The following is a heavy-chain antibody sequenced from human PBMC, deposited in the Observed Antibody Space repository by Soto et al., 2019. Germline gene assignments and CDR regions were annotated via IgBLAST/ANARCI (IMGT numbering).Heavy chain of an antibody. CDR2: ISYDGSNK. CDR3: AKTPFIVVVPAAMGVDDAFDI. CDR1: GFTFSSYG. J-gene: IGHJ3*02. D-gene: IGHD2-2*01. V-gene: IGHV3-30*18. Sequence: GGSLRLSCADSGFTFSSYGMHWVRQAPGKGLEWVAVISYDGSNKYYADSVKGRFTISRDNSKNTLYLQMNSLRAEDTAVYYCAKTPFIVVVPAAMGVDDAFDIWGQGTMVTVSS.